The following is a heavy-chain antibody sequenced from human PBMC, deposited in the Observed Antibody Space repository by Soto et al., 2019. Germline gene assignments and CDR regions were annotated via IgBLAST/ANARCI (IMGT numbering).Heavy chain of an antibody. CDR1: GFTFDDYA. J-gene: IGHJ6*02. V-gene: IGHV3-9*01. CDR2: ISWNSGSI. CDR3: AKDMSFRGYSSSSGWVGMDV. Sequence: QTGGSLRLSCAASGFTFDDYAMHWVRQAPGKGLEWVSGISWNSGSIGYADSVKGRFTISRDNAKNSLYLQMNSLRAEDTALYYCAKDMSFRGYSSSSGWVGMDVWGQGTTVTVSS. D-gene: IGHD6-6*01.